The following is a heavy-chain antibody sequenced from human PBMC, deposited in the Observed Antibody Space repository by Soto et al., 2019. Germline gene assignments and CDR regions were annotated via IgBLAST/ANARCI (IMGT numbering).Heavy chain of an antibody. V-gene: IGHV4-31*03. J-gene: IGHJ4*02. Sequence: QVQLQESGPGLVKPSQTLSLTCTVSGGSISSGGYYWSWIRQHPGKGLEWIGYIDYSGSTYYNPSLESRVTISVDTSKNQFSLKLSSVTAADTAVYYCATRSSDSSGYYSLYFDYWGQGTLVTVSS. CDR2: IDYSGST. CDR1: GGSISSGGYY. D-gene: IGHD3-22*01. CDR3: ATRSSDSSGYYSLYFDY.